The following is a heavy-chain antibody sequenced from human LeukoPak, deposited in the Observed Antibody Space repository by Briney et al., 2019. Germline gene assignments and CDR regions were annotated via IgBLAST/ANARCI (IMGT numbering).Heavy chain of an antibody. V-gene: IGHV3-20*01. CDR2: INWNGGSR. J-gene: IGHJ5*02. CDR3: ARDRCSSTSCYNTPNWFDP. Sequence: GGSLRLSCAASGFTFSSYSMNWVRQAPGKGLEWVSGINWNGGSRGYADSVKGRFTISRDSAKNSVYLQMNSLRSEDTAFYHCARDRCSSTSCYNTPNWFDPWGQGTLVTVSS. CDR1: GFTFSSYS. D-gene: IGHD2-2*02.